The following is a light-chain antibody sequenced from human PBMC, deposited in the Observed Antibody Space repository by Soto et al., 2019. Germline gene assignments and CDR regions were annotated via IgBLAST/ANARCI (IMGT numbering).Light chain of an antibody. Sequence: DIQMTQSPSSLSASVGDRVTITCQASQVINNYVNWYQQKPGKAPKLLIYDASNLEAGVPSRFSGSGSGTDFTFTISRLQPEDIATYYCQQYDTLPPYTFGQGTKLEMK. J-gene: IGKJ2*01. V-gene: IGKV1-33*01. CDR2: DAS. CDR3: QQYDTLPPYT. CDR1: QVINNY.